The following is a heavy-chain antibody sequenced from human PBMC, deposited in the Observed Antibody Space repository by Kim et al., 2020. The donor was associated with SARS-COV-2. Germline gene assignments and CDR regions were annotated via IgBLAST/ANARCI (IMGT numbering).Heavy chain of an antibody. CDR3: AKVIVPMSFYYGMDV. V-gene: IGHV3-23*01. CDR1: EFTFSNYA. J-gene: IGHJ6*02. CDR2: ISGSGSST. Sequence: WGSLRLSCVASEFTFSNYAMNWVRQAPGKGLEWVSGISGSGSSTYYADSVKGRFTISRDNSKNTLYLQRRSLRAEDTAVYYCAKVIVPMSFYYGMDVWAQGTTVTLSS. D-gene: IGHD2-15*01.